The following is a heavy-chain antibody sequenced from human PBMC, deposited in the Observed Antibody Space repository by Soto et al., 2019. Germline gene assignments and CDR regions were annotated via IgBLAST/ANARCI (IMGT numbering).Heavy chain of an antibody. CDR2: ISGNGCST. CDR1: GFIFSSYS. CDR3: AKGHKTFDY. J-gene: IGHJ4*02. Sequence: EVQLLESGGGLVQPGGSLRLSCAASGFIFSSYSVSWVRQAPGKGLEWVSAISGNGCSTYYADSVKGRFTISRDNSKNTVYLQMNSLTAEDTAVYYCAKGHKTFDYWGQGTLVTVSS. V-gene: IGHV3-23*01.